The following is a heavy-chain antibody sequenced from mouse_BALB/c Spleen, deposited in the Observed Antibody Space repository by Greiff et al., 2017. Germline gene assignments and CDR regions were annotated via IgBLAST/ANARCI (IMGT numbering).Heavy chain of an antibody. CDR1: GFTFSSYA. J-gene: IGHJ4*01. Sequence: EVMLVESGGGLVKPGGSLKLSCAASGFTFSSYAMSWVRQTPEKRLAWVATISSGGSYTYYPDSVKGRFTISRDNAKNTLYLQMSSLRSEDTAMYYCARDDYDGGYAMDYWGQGTSVTVSS. CDR2: ISSGGSYT. D-gene: IGHD2-4*01. V-gene: IGHV5-9-1*01. CDR3: ARDDYDGGYAMDY.